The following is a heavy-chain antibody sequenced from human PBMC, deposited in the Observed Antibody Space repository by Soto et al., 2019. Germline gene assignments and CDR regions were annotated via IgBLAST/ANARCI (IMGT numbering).Heavy chain of an antibody. J-gene: IGHJ6*01. CDR3: ARGPLTGNGYYYGMDV. D-gene: IGHD1-20*01. Sequence: SVNVSFKASGGTFSSYSISWVRQAPGQGLEWMGGIIPIFGTANYAHKFQGRVTITADESTSTAYMELSSLRSEDTAVYYCARGPLTGNGYYYGMDVWGQGTTVTVSS. CDR2: IIPIFGTA. CDR1: GGTFSSYS. V-gene: IGHV1-69*01.